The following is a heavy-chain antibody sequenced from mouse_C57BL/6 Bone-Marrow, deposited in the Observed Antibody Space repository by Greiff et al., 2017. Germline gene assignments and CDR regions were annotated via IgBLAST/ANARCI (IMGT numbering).Heavy chain of an antibody. CDR2: IDPENGDT. V-gene: IGHV14-4*01. Sequence: EVQLQQSGAELVRPGASVKLSCTASGFNIKDDYMHWVKQRPEQGLEWIGWIDPENGDTEYASKFQGKATITADTSSNTAYLQLSSLTSEDTAVYDCAGYGNYYYWGQGTTLTVSS. J-gene: IGHJ2*01. CDR1: GFNIKDDY. CDR3: AGYGNYYY. D-gene: IGHD2-10*02.